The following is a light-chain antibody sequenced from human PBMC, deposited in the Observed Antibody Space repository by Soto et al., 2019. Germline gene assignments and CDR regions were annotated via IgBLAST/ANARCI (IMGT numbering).Light chain of an antibody. J-gene: IGKJ1*01. Sequence: EIVLTQSPCTLSLSPGDRATLSCIASQSINGNYLHWYQQKPGQAPRLLIVGTSSSATGIPDRFIGCGSGTDFTLTISRLEPEDLAVDYGQQCGSLPGTFGQGTKVESK. CDR2: GTS. CDR3: QQCGSLPGT. V-gene: IGKV3-20*01. CDR1: QSINGNY.